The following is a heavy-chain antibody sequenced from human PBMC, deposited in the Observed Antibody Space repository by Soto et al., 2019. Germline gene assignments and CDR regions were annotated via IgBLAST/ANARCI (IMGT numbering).Heavy chain of an antibody. V-gene: IGHV1-69*13. CDR1: GGTFSSYA. Sequence: SVKVSCKASGGTFSSYAISWVRQAPGQGLEWMGGIIPIFGTANYAQKFQGRVTITADESTSTAYMELSSLRSEDTAVYYCARDDSSGYPYYGMDVWGQGTTVTVSS. D-gene: IGHD3-22*01. CDR3: ARDDSSGYPYYGMDV. CDR2: IIPIFGTA. J-gene: IGHJ6*02.